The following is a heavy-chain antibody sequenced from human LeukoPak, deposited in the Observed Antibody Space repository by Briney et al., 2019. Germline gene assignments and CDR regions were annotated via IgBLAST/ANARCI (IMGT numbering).Heavy chain of an antibody. J-gene: IGHJ4*02. V-gene: IGHV3-7*01. D-gene: IGHD5/OR15-5a*01. CDR3: ARESVWAFEY. CDR1: GFSFGSYW. Sequence: GGSLRLSCEAYGFSFGSYWMAWVRQAPGDGLEWVANIKGDESEKPYVAPVKGRLTISRDNAKKSLYLQKNSLRAEDTAVYYCARESVWAFEYWGQGTLVTVSS. CDR2: IKGDESEK.